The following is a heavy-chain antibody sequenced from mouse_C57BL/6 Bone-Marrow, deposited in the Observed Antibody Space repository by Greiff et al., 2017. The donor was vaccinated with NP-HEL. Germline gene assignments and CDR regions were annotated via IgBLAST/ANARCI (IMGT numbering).Heavy chain of an antibody. J-gene: IGHJ4*01. CDR1: GYAFTNYL. CDR3: ARARVYYYGSRGMDY. Sequence: QVQLQQSGAELVRPGTSVKVSCKASGYAFTNYLIEWVKQRPGQGLEWIGVINPGSGGTNYNEKFKGKATLTADKSSSTAYMQLSSLTSEDSAVYYCARARVYYYGSRGMDYWGQGTSVTVSS. CDR2: INPGSGGT. D-gene: IGHD1-1*01. V-gene: IGHV1-54*01.